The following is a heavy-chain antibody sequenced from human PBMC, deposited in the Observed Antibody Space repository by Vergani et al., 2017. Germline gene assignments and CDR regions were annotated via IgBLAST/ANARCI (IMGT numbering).Heavy chain of an antibody. CDR2: ISYDGSNK. J-gene: IGHJ4*02. V-gene: IGHV3-30-3*01. Sequence: VQLVESGGGLVQPGGSLRLSCAASGFTFSSYAMHWVRQAPGKGLECVAVISYDGSNKYYADSVKGRFTISRDKSKNTLYLQMNSLRAKDTAVYYCARRVGGGYSYYFDYWGQGTLVTVSS. CDR3: ARRVGGGYSYYFDY. CDR1: GFTFSSYA. D-gene: IGHD1-26*01.